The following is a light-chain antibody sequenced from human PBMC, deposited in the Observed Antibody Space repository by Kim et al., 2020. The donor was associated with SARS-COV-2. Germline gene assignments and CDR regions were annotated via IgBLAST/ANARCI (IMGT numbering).Light chain of an antibody. CDR2: AAS. CDR3: QKYNSALIT. V-gene: IGKV1-27*01. CDR1: QGISNY. J-gene: IGKJ5*01. Sequence: ASVGDRVTITCRGSQGISNYLAWYQQKPGKVPKLLIYAASTLQSGVPSRFSGSGSGTDFTLTISSLQPEDVATYYCQKYNSALITFGQGTRLEIK.